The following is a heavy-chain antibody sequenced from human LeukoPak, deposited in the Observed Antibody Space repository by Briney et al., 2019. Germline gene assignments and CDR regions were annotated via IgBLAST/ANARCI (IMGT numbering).Heavy chain of an antibody. J-gene: IGHJ5*02. CDR3: ARDLFEGAAAGEDNWFDP. V-gene: IGHV1-46*01. CDR2: INPSGGST. Sequence: ASVKVSCKASGYTFTGYYMHWVRQAPGQGLEWMGIINPSGGSTSYAQKFQGRVTMTRDTSTSTVYMELSSLRSEDTAVYYCARDLFEGAAAGEDNWFDPWGQGTLVTVSS. D-gene: IGHD6-13*01. CDR1: GYTFTGYY.